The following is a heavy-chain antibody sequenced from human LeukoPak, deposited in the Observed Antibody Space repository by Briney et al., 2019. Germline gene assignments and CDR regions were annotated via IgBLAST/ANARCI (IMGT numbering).Heavy chain of an antibody. CDR3: ARIAAAGNYFDY. D-gene: IGHD6-13*01. V-gene: IGHV3-9*01. Sequence: GGSLRLSCAASGFTFDDYAMHWVRQAPGEGLEWVSGISWNSGNIGYADSVKGRFTISRDNAKNSLYLQMNSLRAEDTALYYCARIAAAGNYFDYWGQGTLVTVSS. CDR1: GFTFDDYA. J-gene: IGHJ4*02. CDR2: ISWNSGNI.